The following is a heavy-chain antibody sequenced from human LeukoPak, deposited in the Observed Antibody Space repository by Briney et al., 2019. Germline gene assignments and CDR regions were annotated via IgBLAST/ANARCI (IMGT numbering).Heavy chain of an antibody. CDR2: IYYSGSN. CDR1: GGSISSYY. CDR3: ASGGYYGSGSYFYY. J-gene: IGHJ4*02. Sequence: SETLSLTCTVSGGSISSYYWSWIRQPPGKGLEWIGYIYYSGSNNYNPSFQSRVTISVDTSKNQFSLKLSSVTAADTAVYYCASGGYYGSGSYFYYWGQGTLVTVSS. V-gene: IGHV4-59*01. D-gene: IGHD3-10*01.